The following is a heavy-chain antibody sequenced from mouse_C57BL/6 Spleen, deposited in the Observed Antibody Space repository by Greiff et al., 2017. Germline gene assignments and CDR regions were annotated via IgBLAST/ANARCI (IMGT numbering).Heavy chain of an antibody. CDR3: ACRRDYYGSSPWFAY. Sequence: EVKLMESGAELVRPGASVKLSCTASGFNIKDYYMHWVKQRPEQGLEWIGRIDPEDGDTEYAPKFQGKATMTADTSSNTAYRQLSSLTSEDTAVYYCACRRDYYGSSPWFAYWGQGTLVTVSA. CDR1: GFNIKDYY. CDR2: IDPEDGDT. J-gene: IGHJ3*01. D-gene: IGHD1-1*01. V-gene: IGHV14-1*01.